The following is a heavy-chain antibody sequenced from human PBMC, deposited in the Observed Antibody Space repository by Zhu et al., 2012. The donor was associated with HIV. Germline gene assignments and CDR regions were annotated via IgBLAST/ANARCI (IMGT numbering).Heavy chain of an antibody. CDR2: INHSGNT. CDR3: ARGSRYYGSGSYYNGGDY. J-gene: IGHJ4*02. Sequence: QVQLQQWGAGLLKPSETLSLTCAVYGGSFSGYYWSWIRQPPGKGLEWIGEINHSGNTNYNPSLKSRVTISVDTSKNQFSLKLSSVTAADTAVYYCARGSRYYGSGSYYNGGDYWGQGTLVTVSS. V-gene: IGHV4-34*01. D-gene: IGHD3-10*01. CDR1: GGSFSGYY.